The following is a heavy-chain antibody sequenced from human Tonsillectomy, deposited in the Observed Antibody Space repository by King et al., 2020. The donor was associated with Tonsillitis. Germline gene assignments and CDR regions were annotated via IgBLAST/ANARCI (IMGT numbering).Heavy chain of an antibody. D-gene: IGHD3-22*01. CDR2: IFPRDSDT. V-gene: IGHV5-51*01. CDR1: GYSFTNFW. CDR3: SRQGYQDNSGYYWSY. J-gene: IGHJ4*02. Sequence: QLVQSGAEVKKPGESLKISCKGSGYSFTNFWIGWVRQMPGKGLEWRGIIFPRDSDTRYGPSFQRQVTISADTSFSTAYLQWRSLKASDTAMYYCSRQGYQDNSGYYWSYWGQGTLVTVSS.